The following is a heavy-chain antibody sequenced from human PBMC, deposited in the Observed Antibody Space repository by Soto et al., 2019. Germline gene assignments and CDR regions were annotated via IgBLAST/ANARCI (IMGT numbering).Heavy chain of an antibody. V-gene: IGHV1-3*01. CDR2: INAANGDT. CDR1: GYTFTRYG. D-gene: IGHD6-13*01. Sequence: QVQLVQSGTEVKKPGASVKVSCKASGYTFTRYGIHWVRQAPGQRLEWMGWINAANGDTKYSPKFQGRVTITRDTSVSTAYMELSSLRSEDTAVYYCVRRHVSATGIDWFDPWGQGTLVTVSS. CDR3: VRRHVSATGIDWFDP. J-gene: IGHJ5*02.